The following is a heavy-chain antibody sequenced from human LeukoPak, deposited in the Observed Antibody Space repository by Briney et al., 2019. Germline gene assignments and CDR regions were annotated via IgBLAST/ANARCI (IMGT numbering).Heavy chain of an antibody. CDR1: GYTFANYG. D-gene: IGHD3-10*01. V-gene: IGHV1-18*01. CDR2: ISTYNRNT. J-gene: IGHJ6*02. Sequence: ASVKVSCKASGYTFANYGVSWVRQAPGQGLEWMGWISTYNRNTNYAQKVQGRVTMTTDTSTSTVYMELRSLRSDDTAVYYCARGYGRGSDYRYYYYYGMDVWGQGTTVTVSS. CDR3: ARGYGRGSDYRYYYYYGMDV.